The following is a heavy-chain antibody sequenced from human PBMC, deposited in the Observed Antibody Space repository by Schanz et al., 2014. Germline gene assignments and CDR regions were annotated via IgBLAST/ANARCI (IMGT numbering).Heavy chain of an antibody. CDR3: ARGGPAYYFDD. CDR2: IYIGGNT. J-gene: IGHJ4*02. V-gene: IGHV3-66*01. CDR1: GFTFSGFW. Sequence: EEQLVESGGGLVQPGGSLRLSCAASGFTFSGFWMTWVRQAPGKGLEWVSFIYIGGNTYYADSVKGRFTISRDNSKNTVYIQMNSLRAEDTAVYYCARGGPAYYFDDWGQGTLVTVSS.